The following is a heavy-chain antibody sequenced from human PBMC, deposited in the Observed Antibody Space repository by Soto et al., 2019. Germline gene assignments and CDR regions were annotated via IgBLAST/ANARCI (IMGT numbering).Heavy chain of an antibody. CDR3: ARGAYYYGSGSYYIPYYYYGMDV. V-gene: IGHV1-69*13. CDR2: IIPIFGTA. J-gene: IGHJ6*02. Sequence: ASVKVSCKASGGTFSSYAISWVRQAPGQGLEWMGGIIPIFGTANYAQKFQGRVTITADESTSTAYMELSSLRSEDTAVYYCARGAYYYGSGSYYIPYYYYGMDVWGQGTTVTVS. CDR1: GGTFSSYA. D-gene: IGHD3-10*01.